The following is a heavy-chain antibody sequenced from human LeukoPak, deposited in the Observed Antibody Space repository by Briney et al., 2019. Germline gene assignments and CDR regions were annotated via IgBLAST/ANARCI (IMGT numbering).Heavy chain of an antibody. V-gene: IGHV4-38-2*02. D-gene: IGHD3-10*01. Sequence: SETLSLTCTVSGYSISSGHYWGWIRQPPGKGLEWIGSIYHSGSTYYNPSLKSRVTLSVDTSKNQFSLNLSSVTAADTAVYYCARTTSDMVRGVMSNWFDPWGQGTLVTVSS. CDR2: IYHSGST. CDR3: ARTTSDMVRGVMSNWFDP. CDR1: GYSISSGHY. J-gene: IGHJ5*02.